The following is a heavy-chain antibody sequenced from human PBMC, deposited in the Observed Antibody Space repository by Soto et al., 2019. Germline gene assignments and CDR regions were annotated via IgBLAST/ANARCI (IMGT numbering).Heavy chain of an antibody. CDR1: GFTFSSYG. CDR3: ARDPDGITGTTLDY. V-gene: IGHV3-33*01. D-gene: IGHD1-7*01. CDR2: IWYDGSNK. J-gene: IGHJ4*02. Sequence: GGSLRLSCAASGFTFSSYGMHWVRQAPGKGLEWVAVIWYDGSNKYYADSVKGRFTISRDNSKNTLYLQMNSLRAEDTAVYYCARDPDGITGTTLDYWGQGTLVTVSS.